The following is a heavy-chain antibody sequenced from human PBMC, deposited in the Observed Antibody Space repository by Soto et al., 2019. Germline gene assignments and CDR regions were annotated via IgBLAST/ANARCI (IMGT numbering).Heavy chain of an antibody. Sequence: PGGSLRLSCVASGFTFSSYEMNWVRQAPGKGLEWVTYISRSGGTIFYADSVKGRFTISRDNAKNSLYLQMNSLRAEDTAVYFRARCVVPAAMVGYYGMDVWGQGTTVTVSS. CDR1: GFTFSSYE. CDR3: ARCVVPAAMVGYYGMDV. CDR2: ISRSGGTI. J-gene: IGHJ6*02. D-gene: IGHD2-2*01. V-gene: IGHV3-48*03.